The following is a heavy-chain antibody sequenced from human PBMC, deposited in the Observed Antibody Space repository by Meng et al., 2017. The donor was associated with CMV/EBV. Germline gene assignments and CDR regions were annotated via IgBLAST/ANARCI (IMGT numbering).Heavy chain of an antibody. CDR1: GFTFDDYA. V-gene: IGHV3-9*01. J-gene: IGHJ5*02. D-gene: IGHD5-12*01. Sequence: GGSLRLSCAASGFTFDDYAMHWVRQAPGKGLEWVSGISWNSGSIGYADSVKGRFTISRDNAKNSLYLQMNSLRSEDTAVYYCASSEYSGYDFDPWGQGTLVTVSS. CDR3: ASSEYSGYDFDP. CDR2: ISWNSGSI.